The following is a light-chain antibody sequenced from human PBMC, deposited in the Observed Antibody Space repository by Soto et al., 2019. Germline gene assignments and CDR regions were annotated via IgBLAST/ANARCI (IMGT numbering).Light chain of an antibody. CDR3: SSYASVGTYV. CDR1: SSHVGGYNS. Sequence: QSALTQPASVSGSPGQSIAISCTGTSSHVGGYNSVSWYQQHPGKAPKLMIYDVTNRPSGVSNRFSGSKSGNTASLTISGLQAEDEADYYCSSYASVGTYVFGTGTKVTVL. J-gene: IGLJ1*01. CDR2: DVT. V-gene: IGLV2-14*01.